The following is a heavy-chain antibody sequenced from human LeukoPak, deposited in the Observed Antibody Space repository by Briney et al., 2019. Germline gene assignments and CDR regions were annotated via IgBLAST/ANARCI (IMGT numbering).Heavy chain of an antibody. J-gene: IGHJ4*02. CDR2: INHSGST. CDR1: GGSFSGYY. V-gene: IGHV4-34*01. Sequence: PSETLSLTCAVYGGSFSGYYWNWIRQPPGKGLEWIGEINHSGSTNYNPSLKSRVTISVDTSKNQFSLKLSSVTAADTTVYYCTKATQWLAFDYWGRGTLVTVSS. D-gene: IGHD6-19*01. CDR3: TKATQWLAFDY.